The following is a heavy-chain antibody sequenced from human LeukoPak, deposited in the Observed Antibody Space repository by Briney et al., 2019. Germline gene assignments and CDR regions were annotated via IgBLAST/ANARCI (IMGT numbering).Heavy chain of an antibody. J-gene: IGHJ4*02. D-gene: IGHD6-13*01. CDR2: IYTSGST. V-gene: IGHV4-4*07. Sequence: PSETLSLTCTVSGGSISSYYWSWIRQPAGKGLEWIGRIYTSGSTNYNPSLKSRVTMSVDTSKNQFSLKLSSVTAANTAVYYCARETYSTPSYYFDYWGQGTLLTVSS. CDR1: GGSISSYY. CDR3: ARETYSTPSYYFDY.